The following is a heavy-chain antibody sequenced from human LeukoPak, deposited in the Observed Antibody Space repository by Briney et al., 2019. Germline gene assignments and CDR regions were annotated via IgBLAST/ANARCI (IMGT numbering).Heavy chain of an antibody. D-gene: IGHD3-3*01. J-gene: IGHJ4*02. CDR1: GYSISSGYY. Sequence: SETLSLTCTVSGYSISSGYYWGWIRQPPGKGLEWIGSIYHSGSTYYNPSLKSRVTISVDTSKNQFSLKLSSVTAADTAVYYCAREAESDDLWSGYYLFDYWGQGTLVAVSS. CDR3: AREAESDDLWSGYYLFDY. CDR2: IYHSGST. V-gene: IGHV4-38-2*02.